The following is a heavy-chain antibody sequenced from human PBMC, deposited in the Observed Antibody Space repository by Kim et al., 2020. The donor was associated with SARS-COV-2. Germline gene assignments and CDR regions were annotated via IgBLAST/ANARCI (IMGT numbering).Heavy chain of an antibody. J-gene: IGHJ4*02. CDR3: AKSGGGATRYFDY. Sequence: YQASWKGRSPNTRDKSENTLNLQMNSVRAEDTAVYYCAKSGGGATRYFDYWGQGTLVTVSS. V-gene: IGHV3-23*01. D-gene: IGHD1-26*01.